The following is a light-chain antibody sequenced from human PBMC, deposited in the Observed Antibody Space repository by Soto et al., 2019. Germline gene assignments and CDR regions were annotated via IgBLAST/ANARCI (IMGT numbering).Light chain of an antibody. Sequence: SYELTQPPSVSVAPGQTARITCGGNNIGSKSVHWYQQKPGQAPVLVVYDDSDRPSGILERFSGSNSGNTATLTISRVEAGDEGDYYCQVWDSSSDHVVFGGGTKLTVL. V-gene: IGLV3-21*02. CDR1: NIGSKS. CDR3: QVWDSSSDHVV. J-gene: IGLJ2*01. CDR2: DDS.